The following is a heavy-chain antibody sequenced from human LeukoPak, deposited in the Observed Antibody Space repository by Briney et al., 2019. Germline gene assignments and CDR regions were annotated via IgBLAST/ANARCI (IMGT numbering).Heavy chain of an antibody. J-gene: IGHJ5*02. CDR2: IKEDGSEK. CDR1: GFTFSTYW. CDR3: RRSLMS. Sequence: PGGSLRLSCAASGFTFSTYWMTWVRQAPEKGLEWVANIKEDGSEKYYVDSVKGRFTISRDNAKNSLYREMNSLRAEDTAVYYCRRSLMSWGQGTLVTVSS. V-gene: IGHV3-7*03. D-gene: IGHD3-10*01.